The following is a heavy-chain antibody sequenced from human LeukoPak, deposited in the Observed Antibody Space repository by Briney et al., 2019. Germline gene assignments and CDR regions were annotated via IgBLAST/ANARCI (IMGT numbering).Heavy chain of an antibody. J-gene: IGHJ6*02. Sequence: ESGLTLVNPTQTLTLTCTFSGFSLSTSGVGVGWIRQPPGKALEWLALIYWNDDKRYSPSLKSRLTITKDTSKNQVVLTMTTMDPVDTATYYCTHSLIVQLERRGYYYGMDVWGQGTTVTVSS. CDR3: THSLIVQLERRGYYYGMDV. CDR1: GFSLSTSGVG. CDR2: IYWNDDK. D-gene: IGHD1-1*01. V-gene: IGHV2-5*01.